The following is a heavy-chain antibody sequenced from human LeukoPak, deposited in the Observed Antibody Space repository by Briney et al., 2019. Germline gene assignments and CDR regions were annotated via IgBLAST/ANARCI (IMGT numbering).Heavy chain of an antibody. CDR2: MNPNSGNT. V-gene: IGHV1-8*01. CDR3: ARGEYQWLTQNYYYYDMDV. Sequence: ASVKVSCKASGYTFTSYDINWVRQATGQGLEWMGWMNPNSGNTGYAQKFQGRVTMTRNTSISTAYMELSSLRSEDTAVYYCARGEYQWLTQNYYYYDMDVWGKGTTVTLSS. J-gene: IGHJ6*03. D-gene: IGHD6-19*01. CDR1: GYTFTSYD.